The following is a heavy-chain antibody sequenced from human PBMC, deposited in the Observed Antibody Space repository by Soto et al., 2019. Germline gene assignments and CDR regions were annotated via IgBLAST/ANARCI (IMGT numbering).Heavy chain of an antibody. CDR1: GASLSGYY. D-gene: IGHD3-10*01. V-gene: IGHV4-34*01. Sequence: QVQLQQWGAGLLKPSATLSLTCAVYGASLSGYYWTWIRQSPGKGLEWIAEINESGSPNYSPSLKSRVTMSIVSSKTLFSLTSSSVTAADTAVYYCGGGRHYGSGSYSIRAGVQYYFYIDVWGKGTTVTVSS. J-gene: IGHJ6*03. CDR2: INESGSP. CDR3: GGGRHYGSGSYSIRAGVQYYFYIDV.